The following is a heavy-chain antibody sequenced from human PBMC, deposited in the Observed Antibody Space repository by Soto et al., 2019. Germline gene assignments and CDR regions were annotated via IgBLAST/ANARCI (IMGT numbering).Heavy chain of an antibody. V-gene: IGHV5-10-1*01. Sequence: GESLKISCKGSGYSFTSYWINWVRQMPGKGLEWMGRINASDSYTNYSPSFQGHVTISADKSTSTVYMELSSLRSEDTAVYYCARGSFAQNEYSSLDYWGQGTLVTVSS. J-gene: IGHJ4*02. CDR3: ARGSFAQNEYSSLDY. CDR1: GYSFTSYW. CDR2: INASDSYT. D-gene: IGHD6-6*01.